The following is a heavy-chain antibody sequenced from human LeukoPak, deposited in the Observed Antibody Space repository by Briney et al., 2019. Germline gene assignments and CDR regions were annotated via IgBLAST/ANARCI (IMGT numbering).Heavy chain of an antibody. V-gene: IGHV4-39*01. CDR2: ISSSGNT. J-gene: IGHJ4*02. CDR3: ARHSRGSTIFWDY. Sequence: SETLSLTCTVSGGSLSTGSYYWGWVRQPPGKGLEWIGSISSSGNTYSSVSLKSRGTISVDTSKNQFSLRLSSVTAADTAVYSCARHSRGSTIFWDYWGQGTLVTVSS. D-gene: IGHD3-9*01. CDR1: GGSLSTGSYY.